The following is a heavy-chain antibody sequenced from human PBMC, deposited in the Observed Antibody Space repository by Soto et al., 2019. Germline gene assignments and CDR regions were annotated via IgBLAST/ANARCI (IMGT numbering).Heavy chain of an antibody. CDR1: GYTFTSYD. CDR3: ARSVGGSNVNFDY. CDR2: MNPDSGNT. V-gene: IGHV1-8*01. J-gene: IGHJ4*02. D-gene: IGHD1-26*01. Sequence: QVQLVQSGAEVRTPGASVKVSCKASGYTFTSYDINWVRQATGQGPEWMGWMNPDSGNTGYVQKFQGRVTMTRNTAISTDYMELSSLRSEDTAVYYGARSVGGSNVNFDYWGQGTLVTVSS.